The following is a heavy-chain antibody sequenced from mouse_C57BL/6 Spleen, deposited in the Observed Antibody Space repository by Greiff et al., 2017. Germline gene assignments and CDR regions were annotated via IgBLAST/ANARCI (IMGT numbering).Heavy chain of an antibody. CDR1: GYTFTSYW. Sequence: QVQLQQPGAELVMPGASVKLSCKASGYTFTSYWMHWVKQRPGQGLEWIGEIDPSDSYTNYNQKFKGKSTLTVDKSSSTAYMQLSSLTSEDSAVYYCARLTWTWWYFDVWGTGTTVTVSS. CDR2: IDPSDSYT. CDR3: ARLTWTWWYFDV. V-gene: IGHV1-69*01. J-gene: IGHJ1*03. D-gene: IGHD4-1*01.